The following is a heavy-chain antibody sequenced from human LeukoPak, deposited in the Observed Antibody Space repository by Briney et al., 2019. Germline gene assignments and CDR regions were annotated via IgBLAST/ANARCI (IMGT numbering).Heavy chain of an antibody. CDR2: IYYSGST. CDR3: ARHNFYYDSSGYYWDWYFDL. V-gene: IGHV4-38-2*02. D-gene: IGHD3-22*01. Sequence: PSETLSLTCTVSGYSISSGYFWGWMRQPPGKGLEWIGSIYYSGSTYYNPSLKSRVTISVDTSKNQFSLKLSSVTAADTAVYYCARHNFYYDSSGYYWDWYFDLWGRGTLVTVSS. CDR1: GYSISSGYF. J-gene: IGHJ2*01.